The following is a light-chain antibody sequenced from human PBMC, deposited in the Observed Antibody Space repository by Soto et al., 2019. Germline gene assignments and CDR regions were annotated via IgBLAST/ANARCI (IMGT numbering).Light chain of an antibody. CDR2: RDS. CDR1: NIGSKN. Sequence: SYELTQPRSVSVALGQTARITCGGNNIGSKNVHWYQQKPGQAPVLVIYRDSNRPPGIPERFSGYNSGNTATLTINRAEVGDEADYSCPVWDSSTVFGGGTELTVL. V-gene: IGLV3-9*01. CDR3: PVWDSSTV. J-gene: IGLJ2*01.